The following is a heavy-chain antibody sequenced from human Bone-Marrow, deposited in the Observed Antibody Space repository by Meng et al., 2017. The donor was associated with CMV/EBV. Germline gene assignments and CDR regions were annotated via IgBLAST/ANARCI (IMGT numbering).Heavy chain of an antibody. J-gene: IGHJ6*02. D-gene: IGHD4-17*01. V-gene: IGHV4-34*01. Sequence: SETLSLTCAVYNGSFSNYYWSWIRQPPGQGLEWIGEIHHSGSANYNPSLKSRVTMSVDTSKNQFSLKLRSVTATDTAVYYCARIVAGDYEDPPPADQFAVDVWGQATTVTVSS. CDR3: ARIVAGDYEDPPPADQFAVDV. CDR1: NGSFSNYY. CDR2: IHHSGSA.